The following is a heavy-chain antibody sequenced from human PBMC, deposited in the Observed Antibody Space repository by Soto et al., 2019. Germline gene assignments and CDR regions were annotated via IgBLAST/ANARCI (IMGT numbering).Heavy chain of an antibody. CDR2: IIPIFGTA. Sequence: QVQLVQSGAEVKKPGSSVKVSCTASGGTFSSYAISWVRQAPGQGLEWMGGIIPIFGTANYAQKFQGRVTITADESTSPAYMELSSLRSEDTAVYYCARGCSGGSCYRTNWFDPWGQGTLVTVSS. J-gene: IGHJ5*02. V-gene: IGHV1-69*01. CDR1: GGTFSSYA. D-gene: IGHD2-15*01. CDR3: ARGCSGGSCYRTNWFDP.